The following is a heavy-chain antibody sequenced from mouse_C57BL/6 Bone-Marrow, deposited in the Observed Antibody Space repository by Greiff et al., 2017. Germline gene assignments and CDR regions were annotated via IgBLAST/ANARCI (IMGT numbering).Heavy chain of an antibody. CDR2: IDPSDSYT. CDR3: ASLYGYADAY. J-gene: IGHJ3*01. V-gene: IGHV1-50*01. Sequence: QVQLQQPGAELVKPGASVKLSCKASGYTFTSYWLQWVKQRPGQGLEWIGEIDPSDSYTNYNQKFKGKATLTVDTSSSTAYMQLSRLTSEDSAVYDCASLYGYADAYWGQGTLVTVSA. D-gene: IGHD2-2*01. CDR1: GYTFTSYW.